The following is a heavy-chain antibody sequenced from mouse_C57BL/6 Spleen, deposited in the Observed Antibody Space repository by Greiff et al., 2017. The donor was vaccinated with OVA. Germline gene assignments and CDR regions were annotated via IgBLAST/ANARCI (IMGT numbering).Heavy chain of an antibody. Sequence: EVKLVESGGGLVKPGGSLKLSCAASGFTFSDYGMHWVRQAPEKGLEWVAYISSGRSTIYYADTVKGRFTISRANAKNTLFLQMTSLRSEDTAMYYCARDPYFTTVVATRNYYAMDYWGQGTSVTVSS. CDR2: ISSGRSTI. CDR1: GFTFSDYG. CDR3: ARDPYFTTVVATRNYYAMDY. V-gene: IGHV5-17*01. D-gene: IGHD1-1*01. J-gene: IGHJ4*01.